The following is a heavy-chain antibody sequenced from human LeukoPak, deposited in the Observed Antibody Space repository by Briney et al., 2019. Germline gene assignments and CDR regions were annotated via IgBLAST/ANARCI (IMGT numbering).Heavy chain of an antibody. CDR3: ARERAGTMVRGVIYYYYYMDV. CDR1: GGSISSGGYS. V-gene: IGHV4-31*03. D-gene: IGHD3-10*01. CDR2: IYYSGST. J-gene: IGHJ6*03. Sequence: PSETLSLTCTVSGGSISSGGYSWSWIRQHPGKGLEWIGYIYYSGSTYYNPSLKSRVTISVDTSKNQFSLKLSSVTAADTAVYYCARERAGTMVRGVIYYYYYMDVWGKGTTVTVSS.